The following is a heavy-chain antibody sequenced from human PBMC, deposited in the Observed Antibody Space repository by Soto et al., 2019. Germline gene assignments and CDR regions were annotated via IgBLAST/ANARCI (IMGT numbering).Heavy chain of an antibody. CDR2: VYHSGKT. CDR1: GGYISSHY. J-gene: IGHJ2*01. D-gene: IGHD1-26*01. V-gene: IGHV4-59*08. Sequence: QVQLQESGPGLVKPSETLSLTCTVSGGYISSHYWSWIRQPPGKGLEWIGYVYHSGKTDSNPSLKSRVAISMDTSKNQISLRLTSVTAADTDVYYCARPRGTTPAVWYFDLWGRGTLVTVSS. CDR3: ARPRGTTPAVWYFDL.